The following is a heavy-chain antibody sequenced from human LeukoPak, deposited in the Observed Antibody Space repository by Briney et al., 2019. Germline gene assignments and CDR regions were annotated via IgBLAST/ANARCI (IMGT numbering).Heavy chain of an antibody. CDR3: ARDRGDRGYYYYYMDV. Sequence: ASVKVSCKASGYTFTSYYMHWVRQAPGQGLEWMGIINPSGGSTSYAQKFQGRVTMTRDMSTSTVYMELSSLRSEDTAVYYCARDRGDRGYYYYYMDVWGKGTTVTVSS. J-gene: IGHJ6*03. D-gene: IGHD2-21*02. V-gene: IGHV1-46*01. CDR2: INPSGGST. CDR1: GYTFTSYY.